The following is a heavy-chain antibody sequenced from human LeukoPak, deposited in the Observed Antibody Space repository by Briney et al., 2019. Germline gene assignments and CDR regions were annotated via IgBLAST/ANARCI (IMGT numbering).Heavy chain of an antibody. D-gene: IGHD3-22*01. Sequence: PSETLSLTCTVSGGSISSGSYYWSWIWQPAGKGLEWIGRIYTSGSTNYNPSLKGRVTISLDTYENHFSLKLSSVTAADTAVYYCARVTTGGYYNYWGQGTLVTVSS. CDR1: GGSISSGSYY. V-gene: IGHV4-61*02. CDR3: ARVTTGGYYNY. CDR2: IYTSGST. J-gene: IGHJ4*02.